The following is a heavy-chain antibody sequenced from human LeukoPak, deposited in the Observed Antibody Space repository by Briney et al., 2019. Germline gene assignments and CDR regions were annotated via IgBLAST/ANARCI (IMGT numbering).Heavy chain of an antibody. Sequence: GGSLRLSCAASGFTFISYSMNWVRQAPGKGLEWVSSISSSSSYIYYADSVKGRFTISRDNAKNSLYLQMNSLRAEDTAVYYCASPRLGSSGPGDHWGQGTLVTVSS. CDR3: ASPRLGSSGPGDH. V-gene: IGHV3-21*01. CDR2: ISSSSSYI. D-gene: IGHD6-19*01. CDR1: GFTFISYS. J-gene: IGHJ4*02.